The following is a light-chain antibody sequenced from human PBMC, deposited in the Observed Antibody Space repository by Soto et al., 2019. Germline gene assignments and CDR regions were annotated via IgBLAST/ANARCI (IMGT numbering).Light chain of an antibody. V-gene: IGKV1-39*01. Sequence: DIQMTQSPSSLSASIGDRVTISCRASQDISSSLNWYQHKSGKAPKLLIYAASGLHSGVPSRFSGSGSGTDLTLTISRLEPEDFAVYYCQQYGSSGTFGQGTKVDI. CDR1: QDISSS. CDR3: QQYGSSGT. CDR2: AAS. J-gene: IGKJ1*01.